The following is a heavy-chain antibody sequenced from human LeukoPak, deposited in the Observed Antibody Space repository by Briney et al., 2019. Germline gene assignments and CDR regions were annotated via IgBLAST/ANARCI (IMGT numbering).Heavy chain of an antibody. CDR1: GYTFTGYY. J-gene: IGHJ5*02. CDR2: INPNSGGT. Sequence: ASVKVSCKASGYTFTGYYMHWVRQAPGQGLEWMRWINPNSGGTNYAQKFQGRVTMTRDTSISTAYMELSRLRSDDTAVYYCARDAYYDFWSGYYTGIGWFDPWGQGTLVTVSS. V-gene: IGHV1-2*02. CDR3: ARDAYYDFWSGYYTGIGWFDP. D-gene: IGHD3-3*01.